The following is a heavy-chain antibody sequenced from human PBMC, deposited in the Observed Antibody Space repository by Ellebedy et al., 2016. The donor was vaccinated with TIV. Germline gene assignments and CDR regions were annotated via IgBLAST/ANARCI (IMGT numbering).Heavy chain of an antibody. J-gene: IGHJ4*02. CDR1: GFTFSSYG. Sequence: GESLKISCAASGFTFSSYGMHWVRQAPGKGLEWVAVISFDGSDKYYADSVKGRFTITRDNSKNTLYLQLNSLRAEDTAVYYCAKGYSYDDYWGQGTLVTVSS. CDR2: ISFDGSDK. V-gene: IGHV3-30*18. CDR3: AKGYSYDDY. D-gene: IGHD5-18*01.